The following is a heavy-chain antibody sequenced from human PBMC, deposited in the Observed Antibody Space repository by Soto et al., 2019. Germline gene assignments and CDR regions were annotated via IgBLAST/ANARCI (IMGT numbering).Heavy chain of an antibody. J-gene: IGHJ6*02. V-gene: IGHV1-69*13. D-gene: IGHD6-13*01. Sequence: SVKVSCNASGGTFSSYAISWVRQAPGQGLEWMGWIIPIFGTANYAQKFQGRVTITADESTSTAYMELSSLRSEDTAVYYCASGGGQQLVHLDYYYYYGMDVWGQGTTVTVSS. CDR2: IIPIFGTA. CDR1: GGTFSSYA. CDR3: ASGGGQQLVHLDYYYYYGMDV.